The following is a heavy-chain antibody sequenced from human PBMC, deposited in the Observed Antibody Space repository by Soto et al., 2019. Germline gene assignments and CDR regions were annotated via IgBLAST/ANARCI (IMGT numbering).Heavy chain of an antibody. CDR1: GFTFSSYA. V-gene: IGHV3-30-3*01. Sequence: LRLSCAASGFTFSSYAMHWVRQAPGKGLEWVAVISYDGSNKYYADSVKGRFTISRDNSKNTLYLQMNSLRAEDTAVYYCARDSGGSCSSYYYGMDVWGQGTTVTVSS. CDR2: ISYDGSNK. J-gene: IGHJ6*02. D-gene: IGHD2-15*01. CDR3: ARDSGGSCSSYYYGMDV.